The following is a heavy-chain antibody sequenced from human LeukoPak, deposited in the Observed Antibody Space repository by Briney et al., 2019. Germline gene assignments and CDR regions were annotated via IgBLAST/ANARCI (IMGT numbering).Heavy chain of an antibody. V-gene: IGHV3-48*04. CDR1: GFTFSSYS. Sequence: PGGSLRLSCAASGFTFSSYSMNWVRQAPGKGLEWVSYTSSSSSTIYYADSVKGRFTISRDNAKNSLYLQMNSLRAEDTAVYYCARDKDTVTHQPNYYYYGMDVWGQGTTVTVSS. CDR3: ARDKDTVTHQPNYYYYGMDV. D-gene: IGHD4-17*01. CDR2: TSSSSSTI. J-gene: IGHJ6*02.